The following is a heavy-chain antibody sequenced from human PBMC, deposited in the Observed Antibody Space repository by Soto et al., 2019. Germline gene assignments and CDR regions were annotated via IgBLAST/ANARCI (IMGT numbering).Heavy chain of an antibody. V-gene: IGHV3-48*02. CDR3: ARDIYCSSTSCSDY. CDR1: GFTFSSYS. J-gene: IGHJ4*02. D-gene: IGHD2-2*01. Sequence: EVQLVESGGGLVQPGGSLRLSCAASGFTFSSYSMNWVRQAPGKGLEWVSCISSSSSTIYYEDSVKGRFTISRDNAKHSLYLQMNSMRDEDTAVEYCARDIYCSSTSCSDYWGQGTLVTVSS. CDR2: ISSSSSTI.